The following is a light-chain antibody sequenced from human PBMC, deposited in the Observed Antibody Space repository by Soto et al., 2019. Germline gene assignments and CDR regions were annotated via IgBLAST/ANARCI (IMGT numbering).Light chain of an antibody. CDR3: MQATQSQRT. Sequence: DIVMTQTPLCSPVTLGEAASISCRSSQSLLHSDGNTYLSWFQQRPGQPPRLLSDTVSDRFSGVPDRFRGSGGATDHTLTKSWGEAQNVRIYPCMQATQSQRTFGQGTKVDIK. CDR1: QSLLHSDGNTY. CDR2: TVS. J-gene: IGKJ1*01. V-gene: IGKV2-24*01.